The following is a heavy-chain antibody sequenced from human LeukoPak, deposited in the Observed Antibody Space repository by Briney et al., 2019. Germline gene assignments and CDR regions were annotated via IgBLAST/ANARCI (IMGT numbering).Heavy chain of an antibody. Sequence: GGSLRLSCAASGFTFSSYAMHWVRQAPGKGLEWVAVISYDGSNKYYADSVKGRFTISGDNSKNTLYLQMNSLRAEDTAVYYCARDIYCSSTSCYGNAFDIWGQGTMVTVSS. J-gene: IGHJ3*02. V-gene: IGHV3-30*04. CDR2: ISYDGSNK. CDR1: GFTFSSYA. CDR3: ARDIYCSSTSCYGNAFDI. D-gene: IGHD2-2*01.